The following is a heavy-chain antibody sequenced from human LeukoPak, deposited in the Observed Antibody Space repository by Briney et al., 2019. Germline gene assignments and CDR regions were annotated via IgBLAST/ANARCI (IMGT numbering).Heavy chain of an antibody. CDR1: GYTFTSYY. V-gene: IGHV1-46*01. CDR2: INPSGGST. D-gene: IGHD6-25*01. Sequence: ASVKVSCKASGYTFTSYYMHWVRQAPGQRLEWMGIINPSGGSTSYAQKFQGRVTMTRDTSTSTAYMELSSLRSEDTAVYYCASSTGATGEAFDIWGQGTMVTVSS. J-gene: IGHJ3*02. CDR3: ASSTGATGEAFDI.